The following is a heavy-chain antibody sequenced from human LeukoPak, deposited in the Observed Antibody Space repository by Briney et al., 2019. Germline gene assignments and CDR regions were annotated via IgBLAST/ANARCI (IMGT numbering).Heavy chain of an antibody. D-gene: IGHD2-21*02. Sequence: GRSLRLSCAASGFIFDDYAMHWVRQAPGKGLEWVSGISWNGVSIGYADSVKGRFTISRDNAKNSLYLQMNSPRAEDTALYYCAKDIGGDRSFDYWGQGTLVTVSS. CDR2: ISWNGVSI. CDR1: GFIFDDYA. J-gene: IGHJ4*02. V-gene: IGHV3-9*01. CDR3: AKDIGGDRSFDY.